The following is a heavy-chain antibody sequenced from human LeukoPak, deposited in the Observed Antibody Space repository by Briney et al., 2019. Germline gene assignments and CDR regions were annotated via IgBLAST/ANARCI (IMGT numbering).Heavy chain of an antibody. CDR1: GGSISSYY. Sequence: SETLSLTCTVSGGSISSYYWSWIRQPPGKGLEWIGYIYYSGSTNYNPSLKSRVTISVDTSKNQSSLKLSSVTAADTAVYYCARATAYDILTGLDYWGQGTLVTVSS. D-gene: IGHD3-9*01. CDR2: IYYSGST. V-gene: IGHV4-59*01. CDR3: ARATAYDILTGLDY. J-gene: IGHJ4*02.